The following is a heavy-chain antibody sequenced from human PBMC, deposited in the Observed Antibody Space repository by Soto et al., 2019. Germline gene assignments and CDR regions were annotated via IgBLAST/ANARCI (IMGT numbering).Heavy chain of an antibody. V-gene: IGHV3-48*01. J-gene: IGHJ3*02. CDR2: ISSSSSTI. Sequence: GGSLRLSCAASGFTFSSYSMNWVRQAPGKGLEWVSYISSSSSTIYYADSVKGRFTISRDNAKNSLYLQMNSLRAEDTAVYYCARDDVGEGYGDYAHAFDIWGQGTMVTVSS. CDR1: GFTFSSYS. D-gene: IGHD4-17*01. CDR3: ARDDVGEGYGDYAHAFDI.